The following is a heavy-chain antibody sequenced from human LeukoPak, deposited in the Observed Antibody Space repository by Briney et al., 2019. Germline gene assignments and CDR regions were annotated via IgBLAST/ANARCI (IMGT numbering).Heavy chain of an antibody. CDR2: IYYRGST. J-gene: IGHJ6*02. CDR1: GGSISSYY. D-gene: IGHD3-10*01. V-gene: IGHV4-59*06. Sequence: PSEPLSLPCTVSGGSISSYYGSWLRQPAGKGLEWFGYIYYRGSTYYNPSLKSRVTISVDTSKNQFSLKLSSVTAADTAVYYCARVLGGSGSYGYYYYGMDVWGQGTTVTVSS. CDR3: ARVLGGSGSYGYYYYGMDV.